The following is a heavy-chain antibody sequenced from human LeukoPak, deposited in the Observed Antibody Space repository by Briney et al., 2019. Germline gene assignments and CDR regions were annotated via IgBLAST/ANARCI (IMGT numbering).Heavy chain of an antibody. CDR3: AKVPYDSSGYYSTLYFDY. CDR1: GFTFSSYA. Sequence: GGSLRLSCAASGFTFSSYAMSWVRQAPGKGLEWVSAISGSGGSTYYADSVKGRFTISRDNSKNTLYLQMNSLRAEDTAVYYRAKVPYDSSGYYSTLYFDYWGQGTLVTVSS. CDR2: ISGSGGST. D-gene: IGHD3-22*01. J-gene: IGHJ4*02. V-gene: IGHV3-23*01.